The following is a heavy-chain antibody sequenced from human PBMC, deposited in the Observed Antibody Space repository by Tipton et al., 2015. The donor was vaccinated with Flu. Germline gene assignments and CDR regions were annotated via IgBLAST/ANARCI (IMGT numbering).Heavy chain of an antibody. CDR2: IHSGGST. V-gene: IGHV4-59*12. Sequence: TLSLTCTVSGGSITTYYRIWLRQPPGKGLEWIGHIHSGGSTKYNPSLKSRVTISADTSKNQFSLKLTSVTAADTAVYYCATAGAGGLFGVVIPSDSAFDYWGQGILVTVSS. J-gene: IGHJ4*02. D-gene: IGHD3-3*01. CDR3: ATAGAGGLFGVVIPSDSAFDY. CDR1: GGSITTYY.